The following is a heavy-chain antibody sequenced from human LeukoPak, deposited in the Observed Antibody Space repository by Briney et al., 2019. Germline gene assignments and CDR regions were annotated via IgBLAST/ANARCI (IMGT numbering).Heavy chain of an antibody. CDR3: ARENRFLEWLLYGYFDY. CDR2: ISSSGSTI. V-gene: IGHV3-11*01. J-gene: IGHJ4*02. Sequence: PGGSLRLSCAASGFTFSDYYMSWIRQAPGKGLERVSYISSSGSTIYYADSVKGRFTISRDNAKNSLYLQMNSLRAEDTAVYYCARENRFLEWLLYGYFDYWGQGTLVTVSS. D-gene: IGHD3-3*01. CDR1: GFTFSDYY.